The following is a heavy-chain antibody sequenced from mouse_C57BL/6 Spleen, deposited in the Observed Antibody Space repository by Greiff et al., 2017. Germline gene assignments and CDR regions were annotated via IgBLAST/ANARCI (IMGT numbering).Heavy chain of an antibody. CDR1: GYTFTSYW. J-gene: IGHJ2*01. CDR3: SRDYYGSSYDY. D-gene: IGHD1-1*01. CDR2: IHPNSGST. V-gene: IGHV1-64*01. Sequence: VQLQQPGAELVKPGASVKLSCKASGYTFTSYWMHWVKQRPGQGLEWIGMIHPNSGSTNYNEKFKSKATLTVDKSSSTAYMQRSSLTSEDSAVYYCSRDYYGSSYDYWGQGTTLTVSS.